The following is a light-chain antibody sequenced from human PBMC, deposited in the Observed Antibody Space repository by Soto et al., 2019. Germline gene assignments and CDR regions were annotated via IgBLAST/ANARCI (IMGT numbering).Light chain of an antibody. J-gene: IGKJ1*01. CDR1: QSVSSN. Sequence: EIVMTQSPATLSVSPGERATLSCRASQSVSSNLAWYQQKPGQAPRLIIYGASTRATGIPARFSGSGSGTEFTLTISSLQSEDVAVYYCQQYSNWPRTFGQGTKVDI. CDR3: QQYSNWPRT. V-gene: IGKV3-15*01. CDR2: GAS.